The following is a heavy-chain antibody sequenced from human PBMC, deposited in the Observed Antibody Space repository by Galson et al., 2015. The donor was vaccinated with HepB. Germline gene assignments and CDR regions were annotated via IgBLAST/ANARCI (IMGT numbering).Heavy chain of an antibody. V-gene: IGHV1-18*04. D-gene: IGHD2-15*01. CDR3: ARDHRWYFDY. Sequence: SVKVSCKASGYSFTTNGISWVRQAPGQGLEWMGWISANSGKTNYAQKYQNRVTLTRDTATSTVHMGLRSLRSDDTAVYYCARDHRWYFDYWGQGSLVTVSS. J-gene: IGHJ4*02. CDR1: GYSFTTNG. CDR2: ISANSGKT.